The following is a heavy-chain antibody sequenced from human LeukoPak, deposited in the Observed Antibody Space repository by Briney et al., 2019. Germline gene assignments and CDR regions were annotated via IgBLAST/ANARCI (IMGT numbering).Heavy chain of an antibody. CDR3: AKDITIANGAIVVVIAATYFDY. J-gene: IGHJ4*02. CDR1: GFTFSSYA. D-gene: IGHD2-15*01. V-gene: IGHV3-30-3*01. Sequence: GGSLRLSCAASGFTFSSYAMHWVRQAPGKGLEWVAVISYDGSNKYYADSVKGRFTISRDNSKNTLYLQMNSLRAEDTAVYYCAKDITIANGAIVVVIAATYFDYWGQGTLVTVSS. CDR2: ISYDGSNK.